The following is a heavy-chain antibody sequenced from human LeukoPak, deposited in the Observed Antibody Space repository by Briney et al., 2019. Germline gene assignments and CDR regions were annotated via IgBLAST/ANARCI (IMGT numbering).Heavy chain of an antibody. J-gene: IGHJ4*02. CDR1: GFTFSSYG. V-gene: IGHV3-30*18. CDR2: ISYDGSNK. D-gene: IGHD5-18*01. CDR3: AKDRIQLWVMDY. Sequence: PGRSLRLSCAASGFTFSSYGMHWVRQAPGKGLEWVAVISYDGSNKYYADSVKGRFTISRDNSKNTLCLQMNSLRAEDTAVYYCAKDRIQLWVMDYWGQGTLVTVSS.